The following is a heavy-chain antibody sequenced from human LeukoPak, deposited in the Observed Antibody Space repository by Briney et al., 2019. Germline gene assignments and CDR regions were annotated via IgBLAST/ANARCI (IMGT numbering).Heavy chain of an antibody. Sequence: GGSLRLSCAASGFTFSNAWMSWVRQAPGMGLEWVSYISSSSSTIYYADSVKGRFTISRDNAKNSLYLQMNSLRAEDTAVYYCARDNRLYYYDSSGYSWGQGTLVTVSS. CDR2: ISSSSSTI. CDR3: ARDNRLYYYDSSGYS. J-gene: IGHJ4*02. CDR1: GFTFSNAW. D-gene: IGHD3-22*01. V-gene: IGHV3-48*04.